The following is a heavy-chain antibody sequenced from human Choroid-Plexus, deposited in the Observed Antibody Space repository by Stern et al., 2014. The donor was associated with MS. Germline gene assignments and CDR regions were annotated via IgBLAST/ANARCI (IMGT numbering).Heavy chain of an antibody. J-gene: IGHJ4*02. CDR2: ISYDGRK. CDR3: AKDRQYLTFFFDF. D-gene: IGHD2/OR15-2a*01. Sequence: QLVESGGGVGKAGRPLRRSGAASGFSFSSFGMHWVSQAPGKGLEWVALISYDGRKYYADSVKGLFAISRDNSKNTLYLQMNSLRSEDPSLYYCAKDRQYLTFFFDFWGQGSLVTVSS. CDR1: GFSFSSFG. V-gene: IGHV3-30*18.